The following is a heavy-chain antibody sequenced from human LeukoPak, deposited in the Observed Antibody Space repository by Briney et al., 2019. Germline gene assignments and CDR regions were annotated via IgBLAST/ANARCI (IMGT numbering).Heavy chain of an antibody. CDR3: ARSTVTTRWVSYYYMDV. D-gene: IGHD4-17*01. CDR2: IYYSGST. CDR1: GGSISSSSYY. V-gene: IGHV4-61*05. Sequence: SETLSLTCTVSGGSISSSSYYWGWIRQPPGKGLEWIGYIYYSGSTNYNPSLKSRVTISVDTSKNQFSLKLSSVTAADTAVYYCARSTVTTRWVSYYYMDVWGKGTTVTISS. J-gene: IGHJ6*03.